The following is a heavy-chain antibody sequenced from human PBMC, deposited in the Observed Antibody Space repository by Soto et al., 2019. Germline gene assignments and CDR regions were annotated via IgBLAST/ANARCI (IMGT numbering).Heavy chain of an antibody. V-gene: IGHV3-23*01. CDR1: GFTFSSYA. J-gene: IGHJ4*02. D-gene: IGHD5-18*01. CDR2: ISGSGGST. Sequence: PGGSLRLSCAASGFTFSSYAMSWVRQAPGKGLEWVSAISGSGGSTYYADSVKGRFSISRDNSKNTLYLQMNSLRAEDTAVYYCAKDLRNTAMVTQFDYWGQGTLVTVSS. CDR3: AKDLRNTAMVTQFDY.